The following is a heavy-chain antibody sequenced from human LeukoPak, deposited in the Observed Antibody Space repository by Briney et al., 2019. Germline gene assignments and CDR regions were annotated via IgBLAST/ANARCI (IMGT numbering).Heavy chain of an antibody. CDR3: ARVKSYYYDTSDKDAFDI. J-gene: IGHJ3*02. CDR1: GYTFTSYG. CDR2: ISAYNGDT. Sequence: ASVKVSCKASGYTFTSYGISWVRQAPGQGLEWMGWISAYNGDTKYTQKIQGRVSMTTDTSTSTAYMELRGLTSDDTAVYYCARVKSYYYDTSDKDAFDIWGQGTMVTVYS. V-gene: IGHV1-18*01. D-gene: IGHD3-22*01.